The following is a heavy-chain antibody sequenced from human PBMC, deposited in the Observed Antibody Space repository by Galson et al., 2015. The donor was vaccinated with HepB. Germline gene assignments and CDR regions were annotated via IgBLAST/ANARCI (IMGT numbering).Heavy chain of an antibody. D-gene: IGHD6-25*01. Sequence: LSLTCAVSGGSISSSNWWSWVRQPPGKGLEWIGEIYHSGSTNYNPSLNSRVTISVDKSKNQFSLNLSSVTAADTAVYFCARGVAADLYYFDYWGQGTLVTVSS. CDR3: ARGVAADLYYFDY. V-gene: IGHV4-4*01. J-gene: IGHJ4*02. CDR2: IYHSGST. CDR1: GGSISSSNW.